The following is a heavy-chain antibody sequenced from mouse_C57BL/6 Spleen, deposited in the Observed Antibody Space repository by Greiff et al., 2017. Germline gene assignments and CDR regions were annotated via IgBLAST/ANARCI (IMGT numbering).Heavy chain of an antibody. CDR3: ARGAAVALDV. CDR2: IDPSDSET. Sequence: VQLQQPGAELVRPGSSVKLSCKASGYTFTSYWMHWVKQRPIQGLEGIGNIDPSDSETHYNQKFKDKATLTVDKSSSTAYMQLSSLTSEDSAVYYCARGAAVALDVWGTGTTVTVSS. CDR1: GYTFTSYW. D-gene: IGHD1-3*01. J-gene: IGHJ1*03. V-gene: IGHV1-52*01.